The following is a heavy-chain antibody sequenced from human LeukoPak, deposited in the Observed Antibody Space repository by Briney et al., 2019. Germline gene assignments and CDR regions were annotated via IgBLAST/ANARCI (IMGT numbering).Heavy chain of an antibody. D-gene: IGHD3-16*02. CDR2: INPNSGGT. Sequence: GASVKVSCKASGYTFTGYYMHWVRQAPGQGLEWMGWINPNSGGTNYAQKFQGRVTMTRDTSISTAYMELSRLRSDDTAVYYCARVRTLRLGELSPLEPPSYWGQGTLVTVSS. V-gene: IGHV1-2*02. CDR1: GYTFTGYY. J-gene: IGHJ4*02. CDR3: ARVRTLRLGELSPLEPPSY.